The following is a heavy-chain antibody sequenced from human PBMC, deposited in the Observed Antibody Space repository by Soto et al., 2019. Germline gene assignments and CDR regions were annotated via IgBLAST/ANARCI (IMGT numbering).Heavy chain of an antibody. J-gene: IGHJ4*02. CDR2: INAASQLT. Sequence: QVQLLQSGTEVKRPGSSVKVSCKTSGVSFNSYGFAWVRQAPGRGLEWVGKINAASQLTNYEQSLQGRVTITADTSTRTAYMELSGLTSEDTAVYFCARMKLARLDHWGQGTLVTVSS. CDR3: ARMKLARLDH. CDR1: GVSFNSYG. V-gene: IGHV1-69*09.